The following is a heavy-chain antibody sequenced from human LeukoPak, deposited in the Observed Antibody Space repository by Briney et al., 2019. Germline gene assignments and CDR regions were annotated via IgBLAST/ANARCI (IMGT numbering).Heavy chain of an antibody. Sequence: PSETLSLTCTVSGGSIGSGAYYWSWIRQPAGKGPEWIGRIYASGSTNYNPSLKSRATISVDTSENQFSLNLRSVTAADTAVYYCASEGLAVAGNFLYWGQGALVTVSS. D-gene: IGHD6-19*01. J-gene: IGHJ4*02. CDR3: ASEGLAVAGNFLY. CDR2: IYASGST. CDR1: GGSIGSGAYY. V-gene: IGHV4-61*02.